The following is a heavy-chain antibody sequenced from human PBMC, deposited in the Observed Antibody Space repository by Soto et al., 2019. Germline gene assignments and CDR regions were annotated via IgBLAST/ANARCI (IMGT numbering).Heavy chain of an antibody. CDR3: ARANYYGSSNY. CDR2: IYHSGST. V-gene: IGHV4-38-2*01. Sequence: NPSETLSLTCAVSGYSISSGYYWGWIRQPPGKGLEWIGSIYHSGSTYYNPSLKSRVTISVDTSKNQFSLKLSSVTAADTAVYYCARANYYGSSNYWGQGTLVTVSS. J-gene: IGHJ4*02. CDR1: GYSISSGYY. D-gene: IGHD3-10*01.